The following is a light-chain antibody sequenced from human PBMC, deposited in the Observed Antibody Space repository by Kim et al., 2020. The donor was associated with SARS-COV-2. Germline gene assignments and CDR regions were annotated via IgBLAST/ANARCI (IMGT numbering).Light chain of an antibody. CDR1: STNIGNSY. V-gene: IGLV1-51*01. CDR3: GTWDSGLSALV. J-gene: IGLJ3*02. Sequence: GETVPISCSETSTNIGNSYVAWYQQYPGTAPKILIYDDDKQPSGMPDRFSGSKSGTSASLAITGLQSADEAVYYCGTWDSGLSALVFGGGTQLTVL. CDR2: DDD.